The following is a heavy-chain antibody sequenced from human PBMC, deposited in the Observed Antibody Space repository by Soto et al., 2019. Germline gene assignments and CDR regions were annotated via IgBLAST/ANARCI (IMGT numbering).Heavy chain of an antibody. D-gene: IGHD6-13*01. V-gene: IGHV4-59*01. CDR3: ARFLGSWPYYYGMDV. CDR2: IYYSGST. Sequence: SETLSLTCTVSGGSISSYYWSWIRQPPGKGLEWIGYIYYSGSTNYNPSLKSRVTISVDTSKNQFSLKLSSVTAADTAVYYCARFLGSWPYYYGMDVWGQGTTVT. J-gene: IGHJ6*02. CDR1: GGSISSYY.